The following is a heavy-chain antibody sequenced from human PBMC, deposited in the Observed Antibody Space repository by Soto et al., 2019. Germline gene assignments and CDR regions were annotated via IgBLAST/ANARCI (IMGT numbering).Heavy chain of an antibody. CDR2: IYHRGST. CDR3: ARDVAVGGYRGYDYGADYYSGMDV. Sequence: SETLSLTCTVSGGSISSSSWCSSIQQPTRKGLEWIGEIYHRGSTNYNPALKSRVTISVDKPKNQSSLKLSSVTAADTAVYYCARDVAVGGYRGYDYGADYYSGMDVWGQGTTVPVSS. D-gene: IGHD5-12*01. J-gene: IGHJ6*02. V-gene: IGHV4-4*02. CDR1: GGSISSSSW.